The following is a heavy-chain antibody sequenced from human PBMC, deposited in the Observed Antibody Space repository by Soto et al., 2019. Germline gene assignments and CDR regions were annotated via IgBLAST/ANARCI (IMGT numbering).Heavy chain of an antibody. CDR1: GFTFSSYS. Sequence: KPGGSLRLSCAASGFTFSSYSMNWVRQAPGKGLEWVSSISSSSSYIYYADSVKGRFTISRDNAKNSLYLQMNSLRAEDTAVYYCARRFWQQLSPDWFDPWGQGTLVTVSS. CDR3: ARRFWQQLSPDWFDP. J-gene: IGHJ5*02. D-gene: IGHD6-13*01. CDR2: ISSSSSYI. V-gene: IGHV3-21*01.